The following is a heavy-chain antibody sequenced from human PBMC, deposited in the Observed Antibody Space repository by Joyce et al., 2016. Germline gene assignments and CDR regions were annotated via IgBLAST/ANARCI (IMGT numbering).Heavy chain of an antibody. Sequence: QVQLVESGGGVVQPGRSLTLSCAASGSTFSNYAMHWVRQAPGKGLEWVAAISYDVTYKFYEVSVHVRFTISRDNSKNTLYVQMNSLRTEDTAVYFCAREMPSGNSFDIWGQGTMVTVSS. D-gene: IGHD3-10*01. CDR1: GSTFSNYA. CDR3: AREMPSGNSFDI. CDR2: ISYDVTYK. J-gene: IGHJ3*02. V-gene: IGHV3-30*04.